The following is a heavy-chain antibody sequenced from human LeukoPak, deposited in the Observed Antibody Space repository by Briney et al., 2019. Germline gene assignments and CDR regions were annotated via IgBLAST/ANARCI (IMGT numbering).Heavy chain of an antibody. V-gene: IGHV1-18*04. CDR2: TNAYNGFT. D-gene: IGHD6-19*01. CDR3: ARVKKEQWLANYFDN. Sequence: GASVKVSRKASGYTFSSYGISWVRQAPGQGLEWMGWTNAYNGFTDYARSLQGRVTITTDTSTSTAYMEMRSLRTDDTAVYYCARVKKEQWLANYFDNWGQGTLVTVSS. J-gene: IGHJ4*02. CDR1: GYTFSSYG.